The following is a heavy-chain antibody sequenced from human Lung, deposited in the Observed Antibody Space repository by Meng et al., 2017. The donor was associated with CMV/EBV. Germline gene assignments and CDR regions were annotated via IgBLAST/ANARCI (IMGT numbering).Heavy chain of an antibody. CDR3: ARLSDPEWLPFAMDV. Sequence: GESXKISCAVSGFIVSDNYISWVRQAPGKGLECISVIYNEGRTFYVDSVKGRFTISRDNSKNTVYLQMSSLRADDTAVYFCARLSDPEWLPFAMDVWGQGTXVTVSS. V-gene: IGHV3-66*02. J-gene: IGHJ6*02. CDR2: IYNEGRT. CDR1: GFIVSDNY. D-gene: IGHD3-3*01.